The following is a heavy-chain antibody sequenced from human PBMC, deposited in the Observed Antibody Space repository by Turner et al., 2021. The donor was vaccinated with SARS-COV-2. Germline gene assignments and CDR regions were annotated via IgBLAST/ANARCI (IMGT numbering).Heavy chain of an antibody. D-gene: IGHD3-10*01. CDR2: IYYSGST. Sequence: LQLHDSGPRLVKPSVTLSLTCTVSGCSISSSPYYLGWIRQPPGKGLEWIGSIYYSGSTYYNPSLKSRVTISVDTSKNQCSLKLSSVTAADTAVYYCARRSEGYYGSGSHWFDPWGQGTLVTVSS. CDR1: GCSISSSPYY. J-gene: IGHJ5*02. V-gene: IGHV4-39*01. CDR3: ARRSEGYYGSGSHWFDP.